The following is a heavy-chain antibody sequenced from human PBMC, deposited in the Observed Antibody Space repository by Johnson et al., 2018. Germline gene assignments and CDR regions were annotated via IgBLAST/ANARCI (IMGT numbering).Heavy chain of an antibody. V-gene: IGHV5-51*01. CDR1: GYSFSKYW. Sequence: EVQLVESGAEVKKHGESLRISCQGFGYSFSKYWIGWVRQMPGKGPAWIGIIYPDDSSTRYNPSFQGQVTMSAAKSISTAYLQWSSLKAPDTALYYSARHDQIVVMTVAVAFDVGGQGTKVTVS. CDR2: IYPDDSST. CDR3: ARHDQIVVMTVAVAFDV. D-gene: IGHD2-21*02. J-gene: IGHJ3*01.